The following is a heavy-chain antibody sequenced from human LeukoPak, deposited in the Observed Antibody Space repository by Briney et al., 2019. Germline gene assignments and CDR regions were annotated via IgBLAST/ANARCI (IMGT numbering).Heavy chain of an antibody. Sequence: GGSLRLSCAASGFTFSSYAMHWVRQAPGKGLEWVAVISYDGSNKYYADSVKGRFTISRDNSKNTLYLQMNSLRAEGTAVYYCARDHSSSWYGPHDYWGQGTLVTVSS. CDR3: ARDHSSSWYGPHDY. V-gene: IGHV3-30-3*01. D-gene: IGHD6-13*01. J-gene: IGHJ4*02. CDR2: ISYDGSNK. CDR1: GFTFSSYA.